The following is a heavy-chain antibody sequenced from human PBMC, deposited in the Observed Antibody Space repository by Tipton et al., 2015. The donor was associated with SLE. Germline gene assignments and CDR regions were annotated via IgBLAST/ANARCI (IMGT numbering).Heavy chain of an antibody. CDR1: GYSISTGFH. D-gene: IGHD3-16*01. CDR2: INHSETT. V-gene: IGHV4-38-2*02. J-gene: IGHJ4*02. CDR3: ARGRGRVLFGDY. Sequence: GLVKPSETLSLTCSVSGYSISTGFHWGFMRQPPGKGLEWIGEINHSETTHYNPSLKSRVTISLDMSKNQFSLKLTSVTAADTAVYYCARGRGRVLFGDYWGQGTLVTVSS.